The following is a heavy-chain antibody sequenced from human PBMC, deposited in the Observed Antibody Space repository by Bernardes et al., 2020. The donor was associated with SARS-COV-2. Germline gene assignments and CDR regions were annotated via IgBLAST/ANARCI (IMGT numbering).Heavy chain of an antibody. CDR1: GGSLYSGKYF. Sequence: SETLSLTCIVSGGSLYSGKYFWTWIRQPPGKGLEWSGYLAYTGGNSGSTLYSGSPKSRATISVDTSKNLVFLRLNSVTAADTAVYYCARLADTAMVDYYYYGTDVWEQGTTITVSS. J-gene: IGHJ6*01. CDR3: ARLADTAMVDYYYYGTDV. V-gene: IGHV4-61*01. CDR2: LAYTGGNSGST. D-gene: IGHD5-18*01.